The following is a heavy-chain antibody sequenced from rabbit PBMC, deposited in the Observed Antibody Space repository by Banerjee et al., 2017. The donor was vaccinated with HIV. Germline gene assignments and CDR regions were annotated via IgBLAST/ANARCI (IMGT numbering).Heavy chain of an antibody. CDR2: IIPIFGVT. CDR3: VREVWSHGYGSDL. CDR1: GFSFSNKA. D-gene: IGHD6-1*01. J-gene: IGHJ4*01. V-gene: IGHV1S47*01. Sequence: QEQLVESGGGLVKPGASLTLTCKASGFSFSNKAVMCWVRQAPGKGLEWIGYIIPIFGVTYYANWVNGRFTISSHNAQNTLYLQLNSLTAADTATYFCVREVWSHGYGSDLWGPGTLVTVS.